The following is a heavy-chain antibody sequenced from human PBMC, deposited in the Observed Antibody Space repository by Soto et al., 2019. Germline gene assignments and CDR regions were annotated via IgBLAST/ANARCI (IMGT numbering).Heavy chain of an antibody. Sequence: QVQLVQSGAEVKKPGSSVKVSCKASGGTFSSYAISWVRQAPGQGLEWMGGIIPIFGTANYAQKFQGRVTITAPKSTSTVYMELSSLRAEDTAVYYRARPPDWYNWDDGVGWFDPWGQGTLVTVSS. J-gene: IGHJ5*02. CDR1: GGTFSSYA. D-gene: IGHD1-20*01. CDR3: ARPPDWYNWDDGVGWFDP. CDR2: IIPIFGTA. V-gene: IGHV1-69*06.